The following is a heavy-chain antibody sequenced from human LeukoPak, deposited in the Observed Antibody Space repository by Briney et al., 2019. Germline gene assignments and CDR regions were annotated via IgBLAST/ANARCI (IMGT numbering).Heavy chain of an antibody. CDR3: ARVSGGTYPDY. J-gene: IGHJ4*02. CDR1: GVSISSYY. V-gene: IGHV4-59*01. Sequence: SETLSLTCTVSGVSISSYYWSWIRQPPGKGLEWIGYIYYSGSTNYNPSLKSRVTISVDMSKNQFSLKLSSVTAADTAVYYCARVSGGTYPDYWGQGTLVTVSP. D-gene: IGHD1-26*01. CDR2: IYYSGST.